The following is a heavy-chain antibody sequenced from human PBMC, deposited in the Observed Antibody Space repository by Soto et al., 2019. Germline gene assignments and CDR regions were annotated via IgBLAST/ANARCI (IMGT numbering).Heavy chain of an antibody. CDR2: IWYDGSNK. V-gene: IGHV3-33*01. Sequence: PGGSLRLSCAASGFTFSSYGMHWVRQAPGKGLEWVAVIWYDGSNKYYADSVKGRFTISRDNSKNTLYLQMNSLRAEDTAVYYCARGVGYYDSSGYQFDYWGQGTLVTVSS. J-gene: IGHJ4*02. CDR1: GFTFSSYG. D-gene: IGHD3-22*01. CDR3: ARGVGYYDSSGYQFDY.